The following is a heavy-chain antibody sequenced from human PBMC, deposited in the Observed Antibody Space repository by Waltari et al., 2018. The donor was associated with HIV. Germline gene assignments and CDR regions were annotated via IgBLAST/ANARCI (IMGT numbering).Heavy chain of an antibody. Sequence: QVQLQESGPGLVKPSGTLSLTCAVSGGSISSSNRWTWVRQPPGKGLEWIGEIYHSGTTNYNPSLKSRVTISVDKSKNQFSLKLSSVTAADTAVYYCARDGGNYYDSSSFEGRGMDVWGQGTTVTVSS. CDR1: GGSISSSNR. V-gene: IGHV4-4*02. CDR3: ARDGGNYYDSSSFEGRGMDV. CDR2: IYHSGTT. J-gene: IGHJ6*02. D-gene: IGHD3-22*01.